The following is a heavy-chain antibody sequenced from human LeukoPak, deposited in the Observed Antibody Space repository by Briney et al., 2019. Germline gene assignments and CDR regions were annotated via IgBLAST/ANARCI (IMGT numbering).Heavy chain of an antibody. D-gene: IGHD2-21*01. J-gene: IGHJ3*02. V-gene: IGHV3-48*03. CDR3: ARVAAVFRGAFDI. Sequence: GGSLRLSCAASGFTFSSYEMNWVRQAPGKGLEWVSYISSSGSTIYYADSVKGRFTTSRDNAKNSLYLQMNSLRAEDTAVYYCARVAAVFRGAFDIWGQGTMVTVSS. CDR2: ISSSGSTI. CDR1: GFTFSSYE.